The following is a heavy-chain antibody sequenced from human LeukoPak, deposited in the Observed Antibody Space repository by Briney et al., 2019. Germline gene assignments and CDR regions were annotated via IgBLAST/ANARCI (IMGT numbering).Heavy chain of an antibody. V-gene: IGHV4-38-2*02. CDR3: ARGGSSSWYMEHRFEFDP. J-gene: IGHJ5*02. CDR2: IYHSGST. Sequence: SETLSLTCTVSGYSISSGYYWGWIRQPPGKGLEWIGSIYHSGSTYYNPSLKSRVTISVDTSKNQFSLKLSSVTAADTAVYYCARGGSSSWYMEHRFEFDPWGQGTLVTVSS. CDR1: GYSISSGYY. D-gene: IGHD6-13*01.